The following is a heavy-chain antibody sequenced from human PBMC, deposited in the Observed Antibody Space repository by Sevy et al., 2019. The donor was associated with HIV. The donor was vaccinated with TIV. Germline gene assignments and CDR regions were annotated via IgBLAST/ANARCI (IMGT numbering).Heavy chain of an antibody. Sequence: GGSLRLSCAASGFTFSSNSMNWVRQAPGKGLEWVSSISSSSSYIYYADSVKGRFTISRDNAKNSLYLQMNSLRAEDTAVYYCARVAAAGRYYYGMDVWGQGTTVTVSS. J-gene: IGHJ6*02. V-gene: IGHV3-21*01. D-gene: IGHD6-25*01. CDR1: GFTFSSNS. CDR2: ISSSSSYI. CDR3: ARVAAAGRYYYGMDV.